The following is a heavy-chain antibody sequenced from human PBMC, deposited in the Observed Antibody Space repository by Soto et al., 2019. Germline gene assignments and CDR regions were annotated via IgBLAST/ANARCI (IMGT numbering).Heavy chain of an antibody. CDR1: GGSISSSSYY. V-gene: IGHV4-39*01. Sequence: QLQLQQSGPGLVKPSETLSLTCTVSGGSISSSSYYWGWIRKPPGNGLEWIGNIYYSGSTYYNPSLKSRVTISVDTSKNQFSLKLSSVTAADTAVYYCARRGSGGIAVVGTSFDYWGQGTLVTVSS. D-gene: IGHD6-19*01. J-gene: IGHJ4*02. CDR3: ARRGSGGIAVVGTSFDY. CDR2: IYYSGST.